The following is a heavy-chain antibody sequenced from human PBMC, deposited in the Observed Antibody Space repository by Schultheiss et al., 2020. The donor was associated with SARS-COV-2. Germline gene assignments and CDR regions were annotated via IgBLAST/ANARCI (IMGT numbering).Heavy chain of an antibody. CDR3: ARDPPRSAERQLVGGVGY. V-gene: IGHV1-69*13. D-gene: IGHD6-6*01. CDR1: GYTFTTYG. J-gene: IGHJ4*02. Sequence: SVKVSCKASGYTFTTYGISWVRQAPGQGLEWMGGIIPIFGTANYAQKFQGRVTITADESTSTAYMELSSLRSEDTAVYYCARDPPRSAERQLVGGVGYWGQGTLVTVSS. CDR2: IIPIFGTA.